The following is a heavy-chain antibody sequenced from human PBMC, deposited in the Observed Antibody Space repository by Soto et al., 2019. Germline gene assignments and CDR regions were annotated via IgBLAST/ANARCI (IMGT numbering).Heavy chain of an antibody. CDR2: IIPILGIA. V-gene: IGHV1-69*02. Sequence: QVQLVQSGAEVKKPGSSVKVSCKASGGTFSSYTISWVRQAPGQGLEWMGRIIPILGIANYAQKFRGRVTITADKSTSTAYMELSSLRSEDTAVYYCAGVPYYYGSGGRNWYFDLWGRGTLVTVSS. D-gene: IGHD3-10*01. CDR1: GGTFSSYT. CDR3: AGVPYYYGSGGRNWYFDL. J-gene: IGHJ2*01.